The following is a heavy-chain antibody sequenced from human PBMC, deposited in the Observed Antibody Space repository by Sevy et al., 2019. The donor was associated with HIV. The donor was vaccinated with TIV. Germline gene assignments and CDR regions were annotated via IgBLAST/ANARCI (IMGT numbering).Heavy chain of an antibody. J-gene: IGHJ4*02. CDR3: ARDGSAARDFDY. CDR2: ISSDGSST. D-gene: IGHD6-6*01. Sequence: GGSLRLSCAASGFTFSSYWMHWLRHAPGKGLVWVSCISSDGSSTSYADSVRGRFTISRDNAKNTLYLQMNSLRAEDTALYYCARDGSAARDFDYWGQRTLVTVSS. CDR1: GFTFSSYW. V-gene: IGHV3-74*01.